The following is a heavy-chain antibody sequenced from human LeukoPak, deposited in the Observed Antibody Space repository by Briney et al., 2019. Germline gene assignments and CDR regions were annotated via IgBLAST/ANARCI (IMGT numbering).Heavy chain of an antibody. D-gene: IGHD3-3*01. Sequence: SETLSLTCAVYGGSFSGHYRSWIRQPPGKGLEWIGEINHSGSTNYNPSLKSRVTLSVDTSKNQFSLNLNSVTAADTAVYYCARGTRGGNYYGMDVWGQGTTVTVS. V-gene: IGHV4-34*01. CDR3: ARGTRGGNYYGMDV. J-gene: IGHJ6*02. CDR1: GGSFSGHY. CDR2: INHSGST.